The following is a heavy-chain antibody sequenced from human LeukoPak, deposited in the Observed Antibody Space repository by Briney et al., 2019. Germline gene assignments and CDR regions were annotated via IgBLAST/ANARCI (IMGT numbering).Heavy chain of an antibody. D-gene: IGHD2-2*01. V-gene: IGHV3-23*01. CDR1: GFTFSHYA. Sequence: GGSLRLSCEASGFTFSHYAMTWVRQAPGKGLEWVSGISSSGANTNYADSVKGRFSISRDNSKNTLCLQINPLRREDTAVYYCARGACTATSCYDLASFYHNFYHMDVWGNGTTVTVSS. CDR3: ARGACTATSCYDLASFYHNFYHMDV. CDR2: ISSSGANT. J-gene: IGHJ6*04.